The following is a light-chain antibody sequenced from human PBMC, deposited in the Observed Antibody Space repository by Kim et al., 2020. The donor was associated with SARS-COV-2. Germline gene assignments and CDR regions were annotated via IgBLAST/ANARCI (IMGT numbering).Light chain of an antibody. J-gene: IGLJ2*01. V-gene: IGLV2-14*03. CDR2: DVS. CDR1: SRDVGGYNF. CDR3: SSYTSANTVV. Sequence: GQSIPIPCTGTSRDVGGYNFVSWYQQHPGQVPKLMIYDVSDRPSGVSNRFSGSKSGDTASLTISGLQAEDEADYYCSSYTSANTVVFGGGTKVTVL.